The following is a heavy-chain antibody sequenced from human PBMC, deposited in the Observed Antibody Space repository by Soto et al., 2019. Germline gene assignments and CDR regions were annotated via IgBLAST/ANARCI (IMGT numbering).Heavy chain of an antibody. CDR1: GGSISSFY. J-gene: IGHJ5*02. CDR2: IYYNGSA. Sequence: QVQLQESGPGLVKPSETLSLTCIVSGGSISSFYWSWIRQPPGKGLEWVGGIYYNGSATYNPSLTSRVTMSVDMSKNHLFLTLNSVTAADTAVYYCARSLYPWGQGTLVTVSS. CDR3: ARSLYP. V-gene: IGHV4-59*01.